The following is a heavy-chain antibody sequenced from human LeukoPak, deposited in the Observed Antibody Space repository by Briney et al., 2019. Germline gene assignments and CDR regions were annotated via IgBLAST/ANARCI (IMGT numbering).Heavy chain of an antibody. CDR3: ARSKRKDYSNDY. CDR1: GGSISSSTYY. D-gene: IGHD4-11*01. J-gene: IGHJ4*02. V-gene: IGHV4-39*01. CDR2: IYYSGST. Sequence: SETLSLTCTVSGGSISSSTYYWDWIRQPPGKGLEWIGSIYYSGSTYYNPSLESRVTISVDTSKNQFSLKLSSVTAADTAVYYCARSKRKDYSNDYWGQGTLVTVSS.